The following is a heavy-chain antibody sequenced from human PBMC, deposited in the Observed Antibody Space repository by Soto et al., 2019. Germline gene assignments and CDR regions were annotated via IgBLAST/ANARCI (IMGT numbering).Heavy chain of an antibody. CDR2: IYYSGST. J-gene: IGHJ6*02. Sequence: SETLSLTCTVSGGSISSYYWSWIRQPPGKGLEWIGYIYYSGSTNYNPSLKSRVTISVDTSKNQFSLKLSSVTAADTAVYCCARVGIAVAEDYYYYGMDVWGQGTTVTVSS. CDR3: ARVGIAVAEDYYYYGMDV. V-gene: IGHV4-59*01. CDR1: GGSISSYY. D-gene: IGHD6-19*01.